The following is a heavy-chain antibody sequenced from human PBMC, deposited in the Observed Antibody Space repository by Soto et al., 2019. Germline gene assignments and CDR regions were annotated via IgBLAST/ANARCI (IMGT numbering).Heavy chain of an antibody. J-gene: IGHJ3*02. V-gene: IGHV3-64D*09. Sequence: GGSLRLSCSASGFTFSSYAMHWVRQAPGKGLEYVSAISSNGGSTYYADSVKGRFTISRDNSKNTLYLQMSSLRAEDTAVYYCVTEQGYCTNGVCPGADAFDIWGQGTMVTVSS. CDR3: VTEQGYCTNGVCPGADAFDI. CDR2: ISSNGGST. CDR1: GFTFSSYA. D-gene: IGHD2-8*01.